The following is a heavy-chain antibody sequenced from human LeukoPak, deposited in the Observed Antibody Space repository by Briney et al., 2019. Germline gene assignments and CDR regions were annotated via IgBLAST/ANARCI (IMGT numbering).Heavy chain of an antibody. D-gene: IGHD2-2*01. CDR2: INPSGGST. V-gene: IGHV1-46*01. CDR1: GYTFTSYY. CDR3: AREFPGLLPTAPRGYYFDY. Sequence: ASVKVSCKASGYTFTSYYMHWVRQAPGQGLEWMGIINPSGGSTSYAQKFQGRVTMTRDTSTSTVYMELSSLRSDDTAVYYCAREFPGLLPTAPRGYYFDYWGQGTLVTVSS. J-gene: IGHJ4*02.